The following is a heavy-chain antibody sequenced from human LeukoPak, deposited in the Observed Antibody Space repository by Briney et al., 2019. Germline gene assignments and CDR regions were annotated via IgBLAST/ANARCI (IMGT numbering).Heavy chain of an antibody. V-gene: IGHV1-69*02. D-gene: IGHD3-22*01. CDR3: ASSRADYYDSSGYLNFDY. Sequence: SVKVSCKASGGTFSSYTISWVRQAPGQGLEWMGRIIPILSIANYAQKFQGRVTIIADKSTSTAYMELSSLRSEDTAVYYCASSRADYYDSSGYLNFDYWGQGTLVTVSS. J-gene: IGHJ4*02. CDR2: IIPILSIA. CDR1: GGTFSSYT.